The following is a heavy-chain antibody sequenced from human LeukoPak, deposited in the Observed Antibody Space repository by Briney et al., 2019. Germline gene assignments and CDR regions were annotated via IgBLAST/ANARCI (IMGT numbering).Heavy chain of an antibody. V-gene: IGHV3-21*01. CDR1: GFTFSSYS. CDR2: ISSSSSYI. CDR3: ARVLSVIVVVTAVDAFDI. D-gene: IGHD2-21*02. Sequence: GGSLRLSCAASGFTFSSYSMNWVRQAPGKGLEWVSSISSSSSYIYYADSVKGRFTISRDNAKNSLYLQMNSLRAEDTAVYYCARVLSVIVVVTAVDAFDIWGQGTMVTVSS. J-gene: IGHJ3*02.